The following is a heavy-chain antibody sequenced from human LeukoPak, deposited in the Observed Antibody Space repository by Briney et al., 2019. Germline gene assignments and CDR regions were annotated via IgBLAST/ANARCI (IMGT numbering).Heavy chain of an antibody. CDR1: GGTFSSYA. CDR3: ARGPITMVRGVMDY. CDR2: IIPILGIA. D-gene: IGHD3-10*01. V-gene: IGHV1-69*04. J-gene: IGHJ4*02. Sequence: ASVKVSCKASGGTFSSYAISWVRQAPGQGLEWMGRIIPILGIANYAQKFQGRVTITADKSTSTAYMELSSLRSGDTAVYYCARGPITMVRGVMDYWGQGTLVTVSS.